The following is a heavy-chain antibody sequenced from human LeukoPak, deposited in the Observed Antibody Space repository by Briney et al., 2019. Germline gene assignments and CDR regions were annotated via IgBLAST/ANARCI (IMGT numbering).Heavy chain of an antibody. CDR3: ARGPRGGSGGYRLNYYYMDV. CDR2: INHSGST. D-gene: IGHD2-15*01. Sequence: PSETLSLTCAVYDGSFSGYYWSWIRQPPGKGLEWIGEINHSGSTNYNPSLKSRVTMSVDTSKNQFSLKLTSVTAADTAVYYCARGPRGGSGGYRLNYYYMDVWGKGTTVTVSS. J-gene: IGHJ6*03. CDR1: DGSFSGYY. V-gene: IGHV4-34*01.